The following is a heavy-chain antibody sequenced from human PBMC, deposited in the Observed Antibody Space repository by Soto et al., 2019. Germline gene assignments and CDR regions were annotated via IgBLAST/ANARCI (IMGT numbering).Heavy chain of an antibody. CDR2: INAGNGNT. J-gene: IGHJ4*02. CDR1: GYTFTSYA. Sequence: SVKVSCKASGYTFTSYAIYWVRQAPGQKLEWMGWINAGNGNTKYSQKFKGRVTITRDTSASTAYMELSSLRSEDTAVYYCARDMGFGLSDYWGQGTLVTVSS. CDR3: ARDMGFGLSDY. V-gene: IGHV1-3*01. D-gene: IGHD3-10*01.